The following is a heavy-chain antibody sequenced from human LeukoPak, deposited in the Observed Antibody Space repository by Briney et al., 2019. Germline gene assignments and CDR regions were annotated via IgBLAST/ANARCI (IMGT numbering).Heavy chain of an antibody. J-gene: IGHJ6*02. CDR3: ARDMYGSGWYGGMDV. Sequence: GGCLRLSCAASGFTFADYGMNWVRQAPGKGLEWVAVISYDGSNKYYAESVKGRFTISRDNSKSTLNLQMNSLRTEDTAVYYCARDMYGSGWYGGMDVWGLGTTVTVSS. CDR2: ISYDGSNK. CDR1: GFTFADYG. D-gene: IGHD6-19*01. V-gene: IGHV3-30*03.